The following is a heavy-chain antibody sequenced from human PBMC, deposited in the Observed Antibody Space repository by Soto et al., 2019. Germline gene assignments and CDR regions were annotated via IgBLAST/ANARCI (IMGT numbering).Heavy chain of an antibody. D-gene: IGHD6-6*01. J-gene: IGHJ6*02. CDR3: ARGSSIAGLYYGMDV. Sequence: PSETLSLTCTVSGGSISSGNYYWSWIRQPPGKGLEWIGFISYSGTTHYSASLRSRVSISVDTSKNQFSLKLSSVTAADTAVYYCARGSSIAGLYYGMDVWGQGTTVTVSS. CDR2: ISYSGTT. V-gene: IGHV4-30-4*01. CDR1: GGSISSGNYY.